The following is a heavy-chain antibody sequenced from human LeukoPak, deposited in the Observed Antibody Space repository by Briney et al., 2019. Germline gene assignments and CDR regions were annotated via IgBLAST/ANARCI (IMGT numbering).Heavy chain of an antibody. J-gene: IGHJ1*01. Sequence: PGGSLRLSCAASGFTFSNYAVHWVRQAPGKGLEWVAVISHDGSNKYYADSVKGRFTISRDNSMNTLFLQMNCLRAEDTAMYYCAASPKYSSSWYEYFEHWGQGALVTVSS. CDR2: ISHDGSNK. CDR1: GFTFSNYA. V-gene: IGHV3-30*01. D-gene: IGHD6-13*01. CDR3: AASPKYSSSWYEYFEH.